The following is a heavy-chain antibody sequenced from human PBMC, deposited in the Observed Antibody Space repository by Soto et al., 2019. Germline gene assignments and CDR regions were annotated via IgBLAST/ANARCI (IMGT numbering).Heavy chain of an antibody. Sequence: GGSLRLSCAASGFTFSSYGMHWVRQAPGKGLEWVAVISYDGSNKYYADSVKGRFTISRDNSKNTLYLQMNSLRAEDTAVYYCARERSSSWPDFDYWGQGTLVTVSS. V-gene: IGHV3-30*03. CDR1: GFTFSSYG. CDR2: ISYDGSNK. CDR3: ARERSSSWPDFDY. D-gene: IGHD6-13*01. J-gene: IGHJ4*02.